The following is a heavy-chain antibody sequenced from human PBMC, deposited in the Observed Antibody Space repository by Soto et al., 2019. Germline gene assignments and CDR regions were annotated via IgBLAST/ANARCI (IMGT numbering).Heavy chain of an antibody. D-gene: IGHD2-2*01. CDR1: GFTFSSYG. CDR3: ARDREGCSSTSCYSRSRYQAEGY. J-gene: IGHJ4*02. Sequence: QVQLVESGGGVVQPGRSLRLSCAASGFTFSSYGMHWVRQAPGKGLEWVAVIWYDGSNKYYADSVKGRFTISRDNSKNTLYLQMNSLRAEDTAVYYCARDREGCSSTSCYSRSRYQAEGYWGQGTLVTVSS. CDR2: IWYDGSNK. V-gene: IGHV3-33*01.